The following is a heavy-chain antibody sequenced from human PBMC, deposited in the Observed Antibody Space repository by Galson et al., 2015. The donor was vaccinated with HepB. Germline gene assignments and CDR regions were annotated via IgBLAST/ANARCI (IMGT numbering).Heavy chain of an antibody. J-gene: IGHJ5*02. CDR2: IDPSDSYT. V-gene: IGHV5-10-1*01. Sequence: QSGAEVKKPGESLKISCKTSGYKFNTYWISWVRQMPGKGLEWVGRIDPSDSYTNYNPSLQGHVTISVDKSISTAYLQWNSLKASDIGMYYCARGGEYCSGATCHSGCDPWGQGTLVTVSS. D-gene: IGHD2-15*01. CDR1: GYKFNTYW. CDR3: ARGGEYCSGATCHSGCDP.